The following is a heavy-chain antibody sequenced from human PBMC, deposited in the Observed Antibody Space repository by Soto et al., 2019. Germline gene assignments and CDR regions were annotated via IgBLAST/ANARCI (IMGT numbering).Heavy chain of an antibody. Sequence: TPGKGLEWIGHIYYSGSTYYNSSLKSRVTISLDTSKNQFSLYLQMDSLRPDDTALYYCVKDKNDILIGPLVYGMDVCVQGTTVTVYS. CDR3: VKDKNDILIGPLVYGMDV. D-gene: IGHD3-9*01. CDR2: IYYSGST. V-gene: IGHV4-30-4*01. J-gene: IGHJ6*02.